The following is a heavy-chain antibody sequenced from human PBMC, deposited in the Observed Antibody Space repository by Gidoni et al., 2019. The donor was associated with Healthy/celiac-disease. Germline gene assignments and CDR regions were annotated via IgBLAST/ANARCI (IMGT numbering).Heavy chain of an antibody. CDR1: GGTCSSYT. J-gene: IGHJ6*02. D-gene: IGHD6-13*01. CDR2: IIPILGIA. V-gene: IGHV1-69*02. Sequence: QVQLVQSGAEVKKPGSSVKGPCKASGGTCSSYTISWVRQAPGQGLEWMGRIIPILGIANYAQKFQGRVTITADKSTSTAYMELSSLRSEDTAVYYCAGPPGIAAAYGMDVWGQGTTVTVSS. CDR3: AGPPGIAAAYGMDV.